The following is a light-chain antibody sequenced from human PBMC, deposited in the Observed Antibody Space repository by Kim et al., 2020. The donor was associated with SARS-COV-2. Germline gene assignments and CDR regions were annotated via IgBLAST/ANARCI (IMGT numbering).Light chain of an antibody. J-gene: IGLJ2*01. Sequence: GHSVNISCTGTSSDVGRYNYISWYQHHPGKAPKLMIYDVTKRPTGVPDRFPGSKSGNTASLTVSGLQAEDEADYYCSSYAGSNDLVFGGGTQLTVL. CDR2: DVT. CDR1: SSDVGRYNY. CDR3: SSYAGSNDLV. V-gene: IGLV2-8*01.